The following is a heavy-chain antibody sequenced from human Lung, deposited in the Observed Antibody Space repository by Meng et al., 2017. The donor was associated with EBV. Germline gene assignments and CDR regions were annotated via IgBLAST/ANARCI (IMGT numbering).Heavy chain of an antibody. V-gene: IGHV3-20*02. D-gene: IGHD1-26*01. CDR3: ARVGGRYDPPHYFDY. J-gene: IGHJ4*02. CDR2: IKWNGGST. CDR1: GFPFDDYG. Sequence: EGQLVESGGGVVRAGGSLRLSFAASGFPFDDYGMSWVRQGPGKGLEWVSGIKWNGGSTGYADSVKGRFTISRDNAKNSLYLQMNSLRAEDTALYHCARVGGRYDPPHYFDYWGQGTLVTVSS.